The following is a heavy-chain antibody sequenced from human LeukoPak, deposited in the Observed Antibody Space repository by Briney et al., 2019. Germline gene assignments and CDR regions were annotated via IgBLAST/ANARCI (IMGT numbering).Heavy chain of an antibody. J-gene: IGHJ4*02. V-gene: IGHV3-48*04. CDR3: AREMEGDYGSGTFFDL. CDR1: GFTFSTYS. Sequence: QPGGSLRLSCEASGFTFSTYSMNWVRQAPGKGLEWVSYISDSGSTIYYADSVKGRFTISRDNVKNSLYLQMNGLRAEDTAVYYCAREMEGDYGSGTFFDLWGQGNMVTVSS. CDR2: ISDSGSTI. D-gene: IGHD3-10*01.